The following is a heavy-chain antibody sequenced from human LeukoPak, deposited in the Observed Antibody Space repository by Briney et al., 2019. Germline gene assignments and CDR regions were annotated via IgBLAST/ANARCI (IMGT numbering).Heavy chain of an antibody. CDR2: INPSGGST. CDR1: GYTFTSYY. CDR3: ATFSTHYYYGMDV. Sequence: ASVKVSCKASGYTFTSYYMHWVRQAPGQGLEWMGIINPSGGSTYYAQKFQGRVTMTRDTSTSTAYMELSSLRSEDTAVYYCATFSTHYYYGMDVWGQGTTVTVSS. D-gene: IGHD3-3*02. J-gene: IGHJ6*02. V-gene: IGHV1-46*01.